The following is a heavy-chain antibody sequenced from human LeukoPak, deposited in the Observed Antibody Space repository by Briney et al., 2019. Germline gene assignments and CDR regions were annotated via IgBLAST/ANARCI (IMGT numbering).Heavy chain of an antibody. Sequence: GASVKVSCKASGYTFTSYYMHWVRQAPGQGLEWMGWMNPNSGNTGYAQKFQGRVTMTRNTSISTAYMELSSLRSEDTAVYYCARWRLCGGDCYVEDYWGQGTLVTVSS. J-gene: IGHJ4*02. CDR3: ARWRLCGGDCYVEDY. CDR1: GYTFTSYY. CDR2: MNPNSGNT. D-gene: IGHD2-21*02. V-gene: IGHV1-8*02.